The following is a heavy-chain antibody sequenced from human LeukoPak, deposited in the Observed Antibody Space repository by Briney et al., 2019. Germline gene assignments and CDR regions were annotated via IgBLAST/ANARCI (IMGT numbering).Heavy chain of an antibody. Sequence: SETLSLTCAVYGGSFSGYYWSWIRQPPGKGLEWIGEINHSGSTNYNPSLKSRVTMSVDTSKNQFSLKLSSVTAADTAVYYCARDREWELLNWFGPWGQGTLVTVSS. CDR1: GGSFSGYY. D-gene: IGHD1-26*01. CDR3: ARDREWELLNWFGP. V-gene: IGHV4-34*01. CDR2: INHSGST. J-gene: IGHJ5*02.